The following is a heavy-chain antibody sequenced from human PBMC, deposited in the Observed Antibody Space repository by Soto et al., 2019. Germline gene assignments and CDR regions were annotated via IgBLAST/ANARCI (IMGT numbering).Heavy chain of an antibody. CDR2: ISKNGIDI. V-gene: IGHV3-48*03. D-gene: IGHD3-10*01. CDR1: GFSFSTYE. CDR3: APRKSGSFNIGAFDI. J-gene: IGHJ3*02. Sequence: GGSLRLSCAASGFSFSTYEMNWVRQSPGKGLEWVSYISKNGIDIYYADSVKGRFTISRDNANNSLFLQMNSLRAEDTAVYYCAPRKSGSFNIGAFDIWGQGTMVTVSS.